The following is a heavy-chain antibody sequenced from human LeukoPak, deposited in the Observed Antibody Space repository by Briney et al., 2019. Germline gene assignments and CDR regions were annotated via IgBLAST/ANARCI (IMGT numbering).Heavy chain of an antibody. D-gene: IGHD6-19*01. Sequence: SETLSLTCTVSGGSISSSTYYWGWIRQPPGKGLEWIGSIYYSGSTYYNPSLKSRVTISVDTSKNQFSLKLSSVTAADTAVYYCARVGGLNIAVADDYWGQGTLVTVSS. CDR2: IYYSGST. CDR3: ARVGGLNIAVADDY. V-gene: IGHV4-39*07. J-gene: IGHJ4*02. CDR1: GGSISSSTYY.